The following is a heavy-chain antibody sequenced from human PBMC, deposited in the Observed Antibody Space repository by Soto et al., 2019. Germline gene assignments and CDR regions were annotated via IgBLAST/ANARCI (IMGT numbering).Heavy chain of an antibody. CDR2: INPSGGST. J-gene: IGHJ3*02. CDR3: ARDLPREWLRLGAFDI. D-gene: IGHD5-12*01. V-gene: IGHV1-46*01. CDR1: GYTFTGYY. Sequence: SSRASGYTFTGYYMHWVRQATGQGLEWMGIINPSGGSTSYAQKFQGRVTMTRDTSTSTVYMELSSLRSEDTAVYYCARDLPREWLRLGAFDIWGQGTMVTVSS.